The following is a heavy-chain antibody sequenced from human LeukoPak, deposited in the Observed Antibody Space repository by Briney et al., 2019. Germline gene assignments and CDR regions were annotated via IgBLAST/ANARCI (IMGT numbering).Heavy chain of an antibody. J-gene: IGHJ1*01. D-gene: IGHD2-15*01. CDR2: ISSSGSTI. Sequence: GGSLRLSCAASGFTFSNYWMSWVRQAPGKGLEWVSYISSSGSTIYYADSVKGRFTISRDNAKNSLYLQMNSLRAEDTAVYYCARGADHIVVVVAATDTEYFQHWGQGTLVTVSS. CDR1: GFTFSNYW. CDR3: ARGADHIVVVVAATDTEYFQH. V-gene: IGHV3-11*01.